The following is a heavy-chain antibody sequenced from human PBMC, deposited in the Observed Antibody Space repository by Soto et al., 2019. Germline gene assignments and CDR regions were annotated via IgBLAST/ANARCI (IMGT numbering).Heavy chain of an antibody. Sequence: SQTLSLTCAISGDSVSSNTASWNWIRQSPSRGLDWLGRTYFRSKWYNDYAVSLKSRIIINPDTSNNQFSLQLNSVTPEDTAVYLCANGDNLGTKTGYAFDPWGQGIMVTAXS. D-gene: IGHD5-12*01. CDR2: TYFRSKWYN. CDR3: ANGDNLGTKTGYAFDP. V-gene: IGHV6-1*01. J-gene: IGHJ5*02. CDR1: GDSVSSNTAS.